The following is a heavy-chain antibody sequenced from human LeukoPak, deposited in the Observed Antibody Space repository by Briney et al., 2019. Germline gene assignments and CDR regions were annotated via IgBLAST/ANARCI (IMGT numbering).Heavy chain of an antibody. J-gene: IGHJ4*02. CDR2: ISAYNGNT. CDR1: GYTFTSYG. D-gene: IGHD5-12*01. V-gene: IGHV1-18*01. CDR3: ATSYSGYDIHYFDY. Sequence: ASVKVSCKASGYTFTSYGISWVRQAPGQGLEWMGWISAYNGNTNYAQKLQGRVTTTTGTSTSTAYMELRSLRSEDTAVYYCATSYSGYDIHYFDYWGQGTLVTVSS.